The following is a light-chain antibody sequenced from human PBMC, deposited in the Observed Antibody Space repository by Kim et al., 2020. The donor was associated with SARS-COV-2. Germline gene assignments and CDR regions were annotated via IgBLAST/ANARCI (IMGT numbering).Light chain of an antibody. J-gene: IGKJ2*01. CDR1: QSVSSD. Sequence: EVVMTQFPATLSVSPGERATLSCRASQSVSSDLAWYQQKPGQAPRLLIYGASTRATGIPDRFTGSGSGTEFTLTISSLQSEDFAVYYCQQYNNWPMYTFGQGTKLEI. CDR3: QQYNNWPMYT. CDR2: GAS. V-gene: IGKV3D-15*01.